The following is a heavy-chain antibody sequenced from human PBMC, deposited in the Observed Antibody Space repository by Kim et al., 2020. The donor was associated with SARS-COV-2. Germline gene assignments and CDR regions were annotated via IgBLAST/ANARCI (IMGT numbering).Heavy chain of an antibody. CDR2: T. Sequence: TYSNPSLKSRVTISVDTSKNQFSLKLSSVTAADTAVYYCARLYSYGHIDYWGQGTLVTVSS. D-gene: IGHD5-18*01. J-gene: IGHJ4*02. CDR3: ARLYSYGHIDY. V-gene: IGHV4-39*01.